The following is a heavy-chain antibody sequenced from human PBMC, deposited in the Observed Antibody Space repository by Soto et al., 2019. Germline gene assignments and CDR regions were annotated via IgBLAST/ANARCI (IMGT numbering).Heavy chain of an antibody. CDR3: ARNYGSGTLDS. Sequence: SETLSLTCTVSGGSIISGDYYWSWIRQPPGKGLEWIGYIYYSGSTYYNPSLKSRVTISPDTSKNQFSLKLTSVTAADTAVYYCARNYGSGTLDSWGQGTLVTVSS. D-gene: IGHD3-10*01. V-gene: IGHV4-30-4*08. J-gene: IGHJ5*01. CDR1: GGSIISGDYY. CDR2: IYYSGST.